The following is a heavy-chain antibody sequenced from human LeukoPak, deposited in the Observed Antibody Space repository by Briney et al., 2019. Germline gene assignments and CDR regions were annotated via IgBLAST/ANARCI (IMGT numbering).Heavy chain of an antibody. V-gene: IGHV3-23*01. CDR1: GFTFSSYA. D-gene: IGHD2-15*01. J-gene: IGHJ4*02. CDR3: AKDLGCSGGSCYPNYFDY. Sequence: PGGSLRLSCAASGFTFSSYAMSWVRQAPGKGLEWVSAISGSGDSTYYADSVKGRFTISRDNSKNTLYLQMNSLRAEDTAVYYCAKDLGCSGGSCYPNYFDYWGQGTLVTVSS. CDR2: ISGSGDST.